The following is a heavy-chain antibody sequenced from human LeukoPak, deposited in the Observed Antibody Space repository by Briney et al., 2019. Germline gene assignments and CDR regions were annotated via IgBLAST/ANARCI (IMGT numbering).Heavy chain of an antibody. Sequence: GASVKVSCKASGYSFTDYYIHWVRQAPGQGLEWMGWINPKSGDTNYGQKFRGRVTMTRDTSISTAYMELSRLRSDDTAVYYCARDPQQLVLAPFDYWGQGTLVTVSS. V-gene: IGHV1-2*02. D-gene: IGHD6-13*01. CDR2: INPKSGDT. J-gene: IGHJ4*02. CDR1: GYSFTDYY. CDR3: ARDPQQLVLAPFDY.